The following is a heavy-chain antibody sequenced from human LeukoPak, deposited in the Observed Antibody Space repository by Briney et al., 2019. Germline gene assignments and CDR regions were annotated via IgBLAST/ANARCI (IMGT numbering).Heavy chain of an antibody. V-gene: IGHV1-69*04. J-gene: IGHJ4*02. D-gene: IGHD6-19*01. CDR2: IIPILGIA. CDR1: GGTFSSYA. CDR3: ARDFAAVAGGDY. Sequence: SVKVSCKASGGTFSSYAISWVRQAPGQGLEWMGRIIPILGIANYAQKFQGRVTITADKSTSTAYMELSSLRSEDTAVYYCARDFAAVAGGDYWGQGALVTVSS.